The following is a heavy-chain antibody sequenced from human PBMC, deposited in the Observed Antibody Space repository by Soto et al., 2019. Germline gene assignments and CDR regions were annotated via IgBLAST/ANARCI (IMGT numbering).Heavy chain of an antibody. CDR3: VSWVSDHFDY. V-gene: IGHV3-23*01. CDR1: GFTFSSSA. D-gene: IGHD3-16*01. J-gene: IGHJ4*02. CDR2: INPTGANT. Sequence: PGGSLRLSCAASGFTFSSSATSWVRQAPGTGLEWVSTINPTGANTHYADSAQGRFTISRDNSRNTVDLQMNSLTAADTALYYCVSWVSDHFDYWGQGTPVTVSS.